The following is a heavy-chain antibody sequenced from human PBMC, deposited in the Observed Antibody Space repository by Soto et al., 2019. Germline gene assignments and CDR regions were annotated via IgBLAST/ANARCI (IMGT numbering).Heavy chain of an antibody. V-gene: IGHV1-18*01. Sequence: QVQLVQSGAEVKKPGASVKVSCKASGYTFTSYGISWVRQAPGQGLEWMGWISAYNGNTNYAQKLQGRVTMTTDTSTSTAYMELRSLGSDDTAVYYCAGDGALGENYYYCGMDVWGQGTTVTVSS. D-gene: IGHD3-16*01. CDR2: ISAYNGNT. J-gene: IGHJ6*02. CDR1: GYTFTSYG. CDR3: AGDGALGENYYYCGMDV.